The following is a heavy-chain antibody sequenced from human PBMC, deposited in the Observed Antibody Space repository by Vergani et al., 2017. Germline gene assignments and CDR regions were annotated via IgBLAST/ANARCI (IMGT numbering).Heavy chain of an antibody. J-gene: IGHJ6*02. Sequence: QVQLQESGPGLVKPSETLSLTCTVSGGSVSSGSYYWSWIRQPAGKGQEWIGEINHSGSTNYNPSLQSRVPISVDTSKNQFSLKLSSVTAADPAVYYCARDRVSGSYGHYYGMDVWGQGSTVTVSS. V-gene: IGHV4-61*10. CDR3: ARDRVSGSYGHYYGMDV. CDR1: GGSVSSGSYY. CDR2: INHSGST. D-gene: IGHD1-26*01.